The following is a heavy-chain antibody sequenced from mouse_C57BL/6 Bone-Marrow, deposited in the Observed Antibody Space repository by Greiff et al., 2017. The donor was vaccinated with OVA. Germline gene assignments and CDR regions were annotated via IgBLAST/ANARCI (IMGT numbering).Heavy chain of an antibody. Sequence: EVMLVESGGGLVKPGGSLKLSCAASGFTFSSYTMSWVRQTPEKRLEWVATISGGGGNTYYPDSVKGRFTISRDNAKNTLYLQMSSLRYEDTALYYCARHGEIHYWGQGTTLTVSS. CDR1: GFTFSSYT. V-gene: IGHV5-9*01. CDR2: ISGGGGNT. CDR3: ARHGEIHY. J-gene: IGHJ2*01.